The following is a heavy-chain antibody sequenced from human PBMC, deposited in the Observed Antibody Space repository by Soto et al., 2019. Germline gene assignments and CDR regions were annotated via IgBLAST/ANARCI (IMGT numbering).Heavy chain of an antibody. J-gene: IGHJ4*02. CDR1: GFTFSSYG. D-gene: IGHD2-15*01. CDR2: IWYDGSNK. V-gene: IGHV3-33*01. CDR3: ARSYRILRYYFDY. Sequence: QVQLVESGGGVVQPGRSLRLSCAASGFTFSSYGMHWVRQAPGKGLEWVAVIWYDGSNKYYADSVTGRFTISRDNSKNTLYLQMNSRRAEDTAVYYCARSYRILRYYFDYWGQGTLVTVSS.